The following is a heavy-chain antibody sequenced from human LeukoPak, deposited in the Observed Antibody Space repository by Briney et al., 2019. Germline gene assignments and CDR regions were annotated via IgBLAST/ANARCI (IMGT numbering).Heavy chain of an antibody. Sequence: ASVKVSCKASGYTFTSYAMNWVRQAPGQGLEWMGWMNPNSGNTGYAQKFQGRVTMTRNTSISTAYMELSSLRSEDTAVYYCATSLDSSGYYSPGYWGRGTLVTVSS. CDR3: ATSLDSSGYYSPGY. CDR2: MNPNSGNT. CDR1: GYTFTSYA. V-gene: IGHV1-8*02. J-gene: IGHJ4*02. D-gene: IGHD3-22*01.